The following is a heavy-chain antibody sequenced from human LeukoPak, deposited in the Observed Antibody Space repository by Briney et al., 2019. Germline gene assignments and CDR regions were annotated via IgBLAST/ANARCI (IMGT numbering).Heavy chain of an antibody. V-gene: IGHV1-2*02. J-gene: IGHJ6*03. Sequence: ASVKVSCKASGYTFTGYYMHRVRQAPGQGLEWMGWINPNSGGTNYAQKFQGRVTMTRDTSISTAYMELSRLRSDDTAVYYCARVSGLNYDILTGKYYYYYMDVWGKGTTVTVSS. D-gene: IGHD3-9*01. CDR1: GYTFTGYY. CDR3: ARVSGLNYDILTGKYYYYYMDV. CDR2: INPNSGGT.